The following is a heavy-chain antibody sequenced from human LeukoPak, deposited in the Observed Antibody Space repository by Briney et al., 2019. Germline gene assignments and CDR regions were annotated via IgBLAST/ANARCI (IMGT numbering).Heavy chain of an antibody. Sequence: ASVKVSCKASVGTFSSYAISWVRQAPGQGLECMGRIIPIFGTANYAQKFQGRVTITADKSTSTAYMELSSLRSEDTAVYYCARAALGYCSGGSCYSWGMDVWGKGTTVTVSS. J-gene: IGHJ6*04. CDR2: IIPIFGTA. CDR1: VGTFSSYA. CDR3: ARAALGYCSGGSCYSWGMDV. V-gene: IGHV1-69*06. D-gene: IGHD2-15*01.